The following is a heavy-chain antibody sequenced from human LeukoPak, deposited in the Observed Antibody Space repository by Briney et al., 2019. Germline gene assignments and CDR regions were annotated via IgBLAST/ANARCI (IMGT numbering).Heavy chain of an antibody. CDR1: GGTFTSYG. D-gene: IGHD6-13*01. Sequence: GASVKVSCKASGGTFTSYGISWVRQAPGQGLEWMGWISAYNGNTNYAQKLQGRVTMTTDTSTSTAYMELRSLRSDDTAVYYCARDSSFGQQLVNIYYYYGMDVWGQGTRSPPP. J-gene: IGHJ6*02. V-gene: IGHV1-18*01. CDR2: ISAYNGNT. CDR3: ARDSSFGQQLVNIYYYYGMDV.